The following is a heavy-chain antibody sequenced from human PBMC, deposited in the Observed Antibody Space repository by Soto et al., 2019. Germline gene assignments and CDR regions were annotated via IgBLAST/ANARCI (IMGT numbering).Heavy chain of an antibody. Sequence: QVQLAESGGGLVKPGGSLRLSCAASGFTFSDYHMSWIRQAPGKGLEWVAYISSSGSTTYYADSVKGRFTISRDNAQKSLYVQMNRLRVDDTAGYYCASVEYYHDSSGWAFDTWGQGTLVTVSS. V-gene: IGHV3-11*01. D-gene: IGHD3-22*01. CDR1: GFTFSDYH. CDR3: ASVEYYHDSSGWAFDT. J-gene: IGHJ4*02. CDR2: ISSSGSTT.